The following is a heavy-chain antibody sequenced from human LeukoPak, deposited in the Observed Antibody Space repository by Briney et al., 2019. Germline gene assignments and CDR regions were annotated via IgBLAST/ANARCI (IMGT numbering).Heavy chain of an antibody. CDR1: GGSISSSN. CDR3: ASGRSRGAQYYFDY. V-gene: IGHV4-59*01. Sequence: KASETLSVTSTDPGGSISSSNWSWIRQPPGKGRGWSGHIYYSGSTNYNPSLKSRVTISVDTSKNQFSLKLSSVTAADTAVYYCASGRSRGAQYYFDYWGQGTLVTVSS. CDR2: IYYSGST. D-gene: IGHD1-26*01. J-gene: IGHJ4*02.